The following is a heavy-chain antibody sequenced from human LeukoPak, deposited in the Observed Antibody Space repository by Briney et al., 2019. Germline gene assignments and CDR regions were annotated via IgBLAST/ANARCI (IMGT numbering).Heavy chain of an antibody. CDR3: ARGPSCYGSGSYYRRGRFDP. Sequence: PSETLSLTCTVSGGSISSYYWSWIPQPPGKGLEGIGEINHSGSKNHNPSLKSRVNISVDTSKNQFSLKLSSVTAADTAVYYCARGPSCYGSGSYYRRGRFDPWGQGTLVTVSS. J-gene: IGHJ5*02. CDR1: GGSISSYY. D-gene: IGHD3-10*01. V-gene: IGHV4-34*01. CDR2: INHSGSK.